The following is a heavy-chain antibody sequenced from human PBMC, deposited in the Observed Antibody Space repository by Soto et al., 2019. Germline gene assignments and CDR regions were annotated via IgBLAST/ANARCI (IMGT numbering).Heavy chain of an antibody. V-gene: IGHV4-59*08. D-gene: IGHD3-10*01. J-gene: IGHJ4*02. CDR2: IYYSGST. CDR3: ARHWGGPYGSGSYYDY. Sequence: WTWLRQPPGKGLEWIGYIYYSGSTNYNPSLKSRVTISVDTSKNQFSLKLSSVTAAYTAVYYCARHWGGPYGSGSYYDYWGQGTLVTVSS.